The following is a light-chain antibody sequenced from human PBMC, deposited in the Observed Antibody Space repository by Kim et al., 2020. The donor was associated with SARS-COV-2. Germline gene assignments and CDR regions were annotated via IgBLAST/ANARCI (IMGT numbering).Light chain of an antibody. CDR2: DAS. CDR1: QDITYR. CDR3: MQYDDLPYT. Sequence: SAFAGDRVTITCQASQDITYRLNWYQQKPGKAPKVVIADASNLQSGAPSRFTGSGSGTEFTVSINNLQPEDIATYYCMQYDDLPYTFGRGTKLEI. V-gene: IGKV1-33*01. J-gene: IGKJ2*01.